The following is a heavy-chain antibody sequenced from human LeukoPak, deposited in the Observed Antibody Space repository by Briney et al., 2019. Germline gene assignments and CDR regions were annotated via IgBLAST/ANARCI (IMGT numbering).Heavy chain of an antibody. V-gene: IGHV3-21*01. Sequence: GGSLRLSCAASGIIFSNYWMHWVRQAPGKGLEWVSSISSSSSYIYYADSVKGRFTISRDNAKNSLYLQMNSLRAEDTAVYYCARDMGYYGSGSTASDYWGQGTLVTVSA. CDR2: ISSSSSYI. J-gene: IGHJ4*02. CDR1: GIIFSNYW. CDR3: ARDMGYYGSGSTASDY. D-gene: IGHD3-10*01.